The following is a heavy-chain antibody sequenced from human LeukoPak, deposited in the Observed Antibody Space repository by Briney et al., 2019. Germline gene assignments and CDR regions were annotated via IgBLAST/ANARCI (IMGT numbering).Heavy chain of an antibody. CDR2: FDPEDGET. V-gene: IGHV1-24*01. J-gene: IGHJ4*02. CDR3: ATFPYYYDSSGYIFDY. CDR1: GYTLTELS. Sequence: GASVKVSCKVSGYTLTELSMHWVRQAPGKGLEWMGGFDPEDGETIYAQKFQGRVTMTEDTSTDTAYMELSSLRSEDTAVYYCATFPYYYDSSGYIFDYWGQGTLVTVSS. D-gene: IGHD3-22*01.